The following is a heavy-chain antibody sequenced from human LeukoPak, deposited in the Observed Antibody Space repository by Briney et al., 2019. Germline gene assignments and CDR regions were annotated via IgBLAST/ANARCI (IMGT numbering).Heavy chain of an antibody. Sequence: PSETLSLTCTVSGYSVTSGYYWGWIRQPPGKGLEWIGSMYHSGRTYYNPSLKSRVTISVDTSKNQVSLKLTSVTAADTAVYYCATCWYSSGPEDYWGQGILVTVSS. J-gene: IGHJ4*02. V-gene: IGHV4-38-2*02. D-gene: IGHD6-19*01. CDR1: GYSVTSGYY. CDR3: ATCWYSSGPEDY. CDR2: MYHSGRT.